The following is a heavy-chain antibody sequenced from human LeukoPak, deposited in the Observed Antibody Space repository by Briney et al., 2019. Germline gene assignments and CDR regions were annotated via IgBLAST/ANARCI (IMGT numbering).Heavy chain of an antibody. D-gene: IGHD3-22*01. Sequence: GGSLRLSCAASGFTFSTYGMHWVRQAPGKGLEWVSFIRYVGINKYYADSVKGRFTISKDNSKNTLYLQMNSLRAEDTAVYYCAKIDSSGYYYASSFAHFDYWGQGTLVTVSS. CDR1: GFTFSTYG. J-gene: IGHJ4*02. CDR3: AKIDSSGYYYASSFAHFDY. V-gene: IGHV3-30*02. CDR2: IRYVGINK.